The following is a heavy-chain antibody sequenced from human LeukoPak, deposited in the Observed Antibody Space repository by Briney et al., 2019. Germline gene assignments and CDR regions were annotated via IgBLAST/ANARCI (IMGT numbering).Heavy chain of an antibody. V-gene: IGHV4-4*02. J-gene: IGHJ4*02. CDR2: VNLQGST. CDR3: AREGGPYRPLDY. CDR1: GGSISNTNW. Sequence: PSETPSLTCGVSGGSISNTNWWTWVRQPPGKGLERIGGVNLQGSTNYNPSLKSRVAISVDKSENHISLKLTSVTAADTAVYYCAREGGPYRPLDYSGQGTPVTVAS.